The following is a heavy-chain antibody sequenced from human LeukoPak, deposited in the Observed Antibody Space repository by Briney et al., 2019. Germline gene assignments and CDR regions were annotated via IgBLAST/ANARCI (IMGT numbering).Heavy chain of an antibody. D-gene: IGHD7-27*01. V-gene: IGHV1-69*05. CDR1: GGTISSYA. Sequence: WASVKVSCKASGGTISSYAISWVRQAPGQGLEWMGGIIPIFGTANYAQKFQGRVTITTDESTSTAYMELSSLRSEDTAVYYCARDHWGIVENGYDYFYYDMDVWGKGTTVTVSS. J-gene: IGHJ6*03. CDR3: ARDHWGIVENGYDYFYYDMDV. CDR2: IIPIFGTA.